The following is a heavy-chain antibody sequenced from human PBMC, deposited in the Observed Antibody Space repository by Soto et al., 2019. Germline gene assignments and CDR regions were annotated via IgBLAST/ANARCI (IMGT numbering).Heavy chain of an antibody. Sequence: QVQLQESGPGLVKPSGTLSLTCAVSGGSISSSNWWSWVRQPPGKGLEWIGEIYHSGSTNYNPSPKGRVTISVEKSKNQFSLRLSSVTAADTAVYYCARDRCSGGSCYSGREWRYFDYWGQGTLVTVSS. D-gene: IGHD2-15*01. CDR3: ARDRCSGGSCYSGREWRYFDY. V-gene: IGHV4-4*02. CDR2: IYHSGST. J-gene: IGHJ4*02. CDR1: GGSISSSNW.